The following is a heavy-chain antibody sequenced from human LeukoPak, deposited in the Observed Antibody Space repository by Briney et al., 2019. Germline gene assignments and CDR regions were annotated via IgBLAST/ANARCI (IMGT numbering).Heavy chain of an antibody. CDR1: GYTFTGYY. V-gene: IGHV1-2*02. J-gene: IGHJ4*02. CDR3: ASFSGPRASLNPPDFDY. CDR2: INPNSGGT. D-gene: IGHD6-19*01. Sequence: GASVKVSCKASGYTFTGYYMHWVRQAPGQGLEWMGWINPNSGGTNYAQKFQGRVTMTRDTSTSTVYMELSSLRSEDTAVYYCASFSGPRASLNPPDFDYWGQGTLVTVSS.